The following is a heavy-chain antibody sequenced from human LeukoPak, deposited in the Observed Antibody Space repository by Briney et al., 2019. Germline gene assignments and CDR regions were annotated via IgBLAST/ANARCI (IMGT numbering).Heavy chain of an antibody. J-gene: IGHJ4*02. CDR2: ISGYNGKT. V-gene: IGHV1-18*04. Sequence: ASVKVSCKASGYTFTNYGITWVRQAPGQGLELMAWISGYNGKTNYAQNLQGRVTMTTDTSTRTAYMDLRSLRSDDTAVYYCARVGQMTTPYFDYWGQGTLVTVSS. CDR1: GYTFTNYG. D-gene: IGHD5-24*01. CDR3: ARVGQMTTPYFDY.